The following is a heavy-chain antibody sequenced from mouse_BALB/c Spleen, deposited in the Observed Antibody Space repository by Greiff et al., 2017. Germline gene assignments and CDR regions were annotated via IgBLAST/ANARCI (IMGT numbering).Heavy chain of an antibody. D-gene: IGHD2-3*01. CDR2: IDPANGNT. Sequence: DVKLVESGAELVKPGASVKLSCTASGFNIKDTYMHWVKQRPEQGLEWIGRIDPANGNTKYDPKFQGKATITADTSSNTAYLQLSSLTSEDTAVYYCARYPDGYYAMDYWGQGTSVTVSS. V-gene: IGHV14-3*02. J-gene: IGHJ4*01. CDR3: ARYPDGYYAMDY. CDR1: GFNIKDTY.